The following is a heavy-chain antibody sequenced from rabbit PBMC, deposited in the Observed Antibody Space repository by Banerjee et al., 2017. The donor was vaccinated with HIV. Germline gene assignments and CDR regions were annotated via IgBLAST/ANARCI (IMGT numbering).Heavy chain of an antibody. V-gene: IGHV1S45*01. CDR3: ARDVAGVIGWNFNL. CDR1: GFSFSNKYV. D-gene: IGHD4-1*01. Sequence: QQQLEESGGGLVKPEGSLTLSCTASGFSFSNKYVMCWVRQAPGKGLEWIASINTSSGNTVYASWAKGRFTSSKTSSTTVTLQMTSLTAADTATYFCARDVAGVIGWNFNLWDPGTLVTV. J-gene: IGHJ4*01. CDR2: INTSSGNT.